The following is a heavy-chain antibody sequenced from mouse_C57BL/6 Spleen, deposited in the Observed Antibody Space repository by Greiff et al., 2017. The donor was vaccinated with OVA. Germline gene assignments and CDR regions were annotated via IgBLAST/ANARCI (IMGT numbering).Heavy chain of an antibody. V-gene: IGHV1-26*01. CDR3: ARPYDYDAMDY. CDR1: GYTFTDSY. J-gene: IGHJ4*01. CDR2: INPNNGGT. Sequence: EVQLQQSGPELVKPGASVKISCKASGYTFTDSYMNWVKPSHGKSLEWIGDINPNNGGTSYNQKFKGKATLTVDKSSSTAYMELRSLTSEDSAVYYCARPYDYDAMDYWGQGTSVTVSS.